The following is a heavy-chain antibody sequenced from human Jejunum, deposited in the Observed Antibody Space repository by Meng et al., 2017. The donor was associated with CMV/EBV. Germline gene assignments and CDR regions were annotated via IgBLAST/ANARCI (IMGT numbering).Heavy chain of an antibody. V-gene: IGHV3-23*01. D-gene: IGHD2-8*01. Sequence: SGFTFKNVGVSWDRQAPGKGLEWVASLGGGGGIPYYADSVKGRFTISNDNSQNTSYLQMNSLRVEDTALYYCVKNRGQVLAYGMDVWGQGTTVTVSS. CDR2: LGGGGGIP. CDR3: VKNRGQVLAYGMDV. J-gene: IGHJ6*02. CDR1: GFTFKNVG.